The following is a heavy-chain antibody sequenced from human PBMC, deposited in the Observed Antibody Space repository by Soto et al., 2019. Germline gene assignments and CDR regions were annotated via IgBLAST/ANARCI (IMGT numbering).Heavy chain of an antibody. V-gene: IGHV4-39*01. CDR1: GGSISSSSYY. D-gene: IGHD4-17*01. CDR2: IYYSGST. Sequence: PSETLSLTCTVSGGSISSSSYYWGWIRQPPGKGLEWIGSIYYSGSTYYNPSLKSRVTISVDTSKNQFSLKLSSVTAADTAVYYCARHSGKMTTVTTRYYYYGIDVWGQGTTVTVSS. CDR3: ARHSGKMTTVTTRYYYYGIDV. J-gene: IGHJ6*02.